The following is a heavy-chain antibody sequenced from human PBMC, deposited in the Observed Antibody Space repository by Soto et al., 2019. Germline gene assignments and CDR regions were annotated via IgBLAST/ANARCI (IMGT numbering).Heavy chain of an antibody. J-gene: IGHJ4*02. D-gene: IGHD4-17*01. CDR1: GFTFSSYS. CDR2: ISSSSSTI. V-gene: IGHV3-48*01. Sequence: EVQLVESGGGLVQPGGSLRLSCAASGFTFSSYSMNWVRQAPGKGLEWVSYISSSSSTIYYAASVKGRFTISRDNAKNSLYLQMNSLRAEDTAVYYGAGDLNYGLFDYWGQGTLVTVSS. CDR3: AGDLNYGLFDY.